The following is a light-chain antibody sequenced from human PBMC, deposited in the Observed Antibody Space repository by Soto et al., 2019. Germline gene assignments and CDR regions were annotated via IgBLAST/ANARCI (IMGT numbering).Light chain of an antibody. J-gene: IGKJ2*01. CDR1: QSVSSK. CDR2: GAS. Sequence: EIVMTQSPATLSLSPGERATLSCRASQSVSSKLAWYQQKPGQAPRLLIYGASTRATGIPVRFSGSGSGTEFTLTISSPQSEDFAVYYCQQYNDWPPMYTFGQGTKLEIK. V-gene: IGKV3-15*01. CDR3: QQYNDWPPMYT.